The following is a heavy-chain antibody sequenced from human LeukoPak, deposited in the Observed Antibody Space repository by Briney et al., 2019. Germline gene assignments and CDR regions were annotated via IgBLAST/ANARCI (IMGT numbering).Heavy chain of an antibody. D-gene: IGHD2/OR15-2a*01. CDR2: IYYSGST. Sequence: SETLSLTCTVSGGSISSHYWSWIRQPPGKGLEWIGYIYYSGSTNYNPSLKSRVTISVDTSKNQCSLKLSSVTAADTAVYYCARGDTYPIWGQGTMVTVSS. V-gene: IGHV4-59*11. J-gene: IGHJ3*02. CDR1: GGSISSHY. CDR3: ARGDTYPI.